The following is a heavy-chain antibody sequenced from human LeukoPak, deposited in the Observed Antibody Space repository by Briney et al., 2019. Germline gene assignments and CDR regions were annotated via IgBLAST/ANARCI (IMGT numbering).Heavy chain of an antibody. Sequence: GGSLRLSCTASGFTFSNYWMHWVRQAPGKGLVWVSRINSDGSSTNYADPVKGRFTISRDNAKNTLFLQMNSLRAEDTAVYYCAKRGPGSPQSGKYYFDYWGQGTLVTVSS. D-gene: IGHD3-10*01. CDR3: AKRGPGSPQSGKYYFDY. J-gene: IGHJ4*02. V-gene: IGHV3-74*01. CDR1: GFTFSNYW. CDR2: INSDGSST.